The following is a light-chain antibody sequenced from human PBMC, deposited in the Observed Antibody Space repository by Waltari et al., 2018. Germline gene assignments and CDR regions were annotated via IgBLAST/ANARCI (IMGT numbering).Light chain of an antibody. J-gene: IGKJ5*01. CDR2: GAS. Sequence: ETVMTQSPATLSVSPGERVTLSCRASQSVSSDLAWYHQKPGQAPRLLIYGASTRATDITARFSGRGSGTEFTLTVSSLQSEDFGVYYCQQYNKWPPITFGQGTRLEI. CDR1: QSVSSD. V-gene: IGKV3-15*01. CDR3: QQYNKWPPIT.